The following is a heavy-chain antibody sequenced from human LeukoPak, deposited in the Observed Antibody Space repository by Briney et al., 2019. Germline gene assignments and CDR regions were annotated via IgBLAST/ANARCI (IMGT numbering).Heavy chain of an antibody. CDR3: VRAQSGEVREYGPH. D-gene: IGHD4-17*01. J-gene: IGHJ4*02. CDR1: GFTFTEYW. V-gene: IGHV3-7*01. CDR2: IKQDGSEK. Sequence: VQPGGSLRLSCTASGFTFTEYWMSWVRQSPGKGLEWVANIKQDGSEKYYVDSVKGRFTISRDNVKNSLSLHMNSLRAEDTAVYYCVRAQSGEVREYGPHWGQGTLVIVSS.